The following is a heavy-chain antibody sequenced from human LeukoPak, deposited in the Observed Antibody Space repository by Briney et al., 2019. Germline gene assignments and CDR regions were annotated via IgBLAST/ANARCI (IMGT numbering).Heavy chain of an antibody. CDR2: IYYSGST. D-gene: IGHD4-11*01. CDR1: GGSISSYY. J-gene: IGHJ5*02. Sequence: SETLSLTCTVSGGSISSYYRSWIRQPPGKGLEWIGYIYYSGSTNYNPSLKSRVTISVDTSKNQFSLKLSSVTAADTAVYYCARVLTTVTPYNWFDPWGQGTLVTVSS. CDR3: ARVLTTVTPYNWFDP. V-gene: IGHV4-59*01.